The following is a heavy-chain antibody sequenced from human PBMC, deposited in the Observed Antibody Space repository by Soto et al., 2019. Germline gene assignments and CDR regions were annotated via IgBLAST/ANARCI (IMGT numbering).Heavy chain of an antibody. D-gene: IGHD6-6*01. Sequence: PSETLSLTCAVSSGSISSSNWWSWVRQPPGKGLEWIGEIYHSGSTNYNPSLKSRVTISVDKSKNQFSLKLSSVTAADTAVYYCARESGRPPRRRYYYYYMDVWGKGTTVTVSS. J-gene: IGHJ6*03. V-gene: IGHV4-4*02. CDR3: ARESGRPPRRRYYYYYMDV. CDR1: SGSISSSNW. CDR2: IYHSGST.